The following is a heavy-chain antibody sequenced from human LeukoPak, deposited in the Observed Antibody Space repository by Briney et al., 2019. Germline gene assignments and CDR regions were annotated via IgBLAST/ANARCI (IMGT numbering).Heavy chain of an antibody. Sequence: SETLSLTCGVYGGSFSGYCWSWIRQPPGKGLEWIGEINHSGSTNYNPSLKSRVTISVDTSKNQFSLKLSSVTAADTAVYYCAKDWAHPFTMIVVASASYYMDVWGKGTTVTVSS. CDR2: INHSGST. J-gene: IGHJ6*03. D-gene: IGHD3-22*01. CDR3: AKDWAHPFTMIVVASASYYMDV. V-gene: IGHV4-34*01. CDR1: GGSFSGYC.